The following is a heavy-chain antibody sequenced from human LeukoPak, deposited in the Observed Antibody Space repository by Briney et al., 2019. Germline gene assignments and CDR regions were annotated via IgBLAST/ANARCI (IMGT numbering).Heavy chain of an antibody. CDR3: TKKRTTSVTDWFDP. CDR1: GFTFSSYA. J-gene: IGHJ5*02. D-gene: IGHD4-17*01. CDR2: ISGIGTTT. V-gene: IGHV3-23*01. Sequence: GGSLRLSRIASGFTFSSYAMTWVRQAPGKGLECVSVISGIGTTTYYADSVKGRFTISRDNSKNTLFLQMNSLRVEDTATYYCTKKRTTSVTDWFDPWGQGTLVTVSS.